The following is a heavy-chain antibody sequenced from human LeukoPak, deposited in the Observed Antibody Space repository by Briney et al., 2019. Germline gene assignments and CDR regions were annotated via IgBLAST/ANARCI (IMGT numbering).Heavy chain of an antibody. CDR2: MNPNSGNR. CDR3: ARVSLGYCSGGSCYSDWFDP. CDR1: GYTFTSYD. D-gene: IGHD2-15*01. J-gene: IGHJ5*02. Sequence: GASVKVSCKASGYTFTSYDINWVRQSTGQGLEWMGWMNPNSGNRGYAQKFQGRVTMTRNTSISTAYMELSSLRSEDTAVYYCARVSLGYCSGGSCYSDWFDPWGRGTLVTVSS. V-gene: IGHV1-8*01.